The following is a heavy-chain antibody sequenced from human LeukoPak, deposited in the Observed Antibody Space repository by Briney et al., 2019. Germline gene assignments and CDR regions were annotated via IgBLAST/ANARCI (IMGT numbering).Heavy chain of an antibody. CDR1: GGSISSGGYY. CDR2: IYYSGTA. CDR3: ASSMYYDSSGYYSGYYYYYYGMDV. V-gene: IGHV4-31*03. D-gene: IGHD3-22*01. J-gene: IGHJ6*02. Sequence: PSQTLSLTCTVSGGSISSGGYYWSWVRQHPEKGLEWIGYIYYSGTAYYNPSLKSRVTMSVDTSKNQFSLKLSSVTAADTAVYYCASSMYYDSSGYYSGYYYYYYGMDVWGQGTTVTVSS.